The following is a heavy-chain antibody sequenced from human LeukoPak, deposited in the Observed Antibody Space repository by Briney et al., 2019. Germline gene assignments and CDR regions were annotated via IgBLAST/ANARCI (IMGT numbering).Heavy chain of an antibody. V-gene: IGHV4-59*08. CDR2: IYSSGST. CDR1: GGSISGSY. CDR3: ARHGQTAMVPIDY. Sequence: SETLSLTCSVSGGSISGSYWSWIRQPPGKELQWIGYIYSSGSTDYDPSLMSRVTISADTSKNQFFLKLGSVTAADTAVYYCARHGQTAMVPIDYWGQGTLVTVSS. J-gene: IGHJ4*02. D-gene: IGHD5-18*01.